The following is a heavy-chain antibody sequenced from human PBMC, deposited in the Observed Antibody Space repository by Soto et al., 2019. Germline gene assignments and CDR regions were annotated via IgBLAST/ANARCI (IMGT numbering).Heavy chain of an antibody. Sequence: HPGGSLRLSCAASGFTFSSYSMSWVRQAPGKGLEWVSGFRSGGDDETTYYADAVRGRFTISRDNSKNTLFLQMNSLRAEDKAIYYCAKKVNSGSGSQFFDYWGQGTLVTVSS. D-gene: IGHD3-10*01. CDR1: GFTFSSYS. V-gene: IGHV3-23*01. CDR2: FRSGGDDETT. J-gene: IGHJ4*02. CDR3: AKKVNSGSGSQFFDY.